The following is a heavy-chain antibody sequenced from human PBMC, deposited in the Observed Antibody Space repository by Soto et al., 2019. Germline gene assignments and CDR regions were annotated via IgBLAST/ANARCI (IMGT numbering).Heavy chain of an antibody. V-gene: IGHV2-26*01. CDR2: IFSNDEK. CDR1: GFSLSNARMG. J-gene: IGHJ2*01. D-gene: IGHD2-15*01. CDR3: ARILMRGYCSGGSCYDWYFDL. Sequence: QVTLKESGPVLVKPTEPLTLTCTVSGFSLSNARMGVSWIRQPPGKALEWLAHIFSNDEKSYSTSLKSRLTLSKDTSKSQVVLTMTNMDPVATATYYFARILMRGYCSGGSCYDWYFDLWGRGTLVTVCS.